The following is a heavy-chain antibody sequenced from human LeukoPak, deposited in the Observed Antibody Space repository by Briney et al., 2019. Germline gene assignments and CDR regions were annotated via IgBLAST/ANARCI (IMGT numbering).Heavy chain of an antibody. V-gene: IGHV3-48*03. Sequence: PGGSLRLSCAASGFTFSSYEMNWVRQAPGKGLEWVSYISSSGSTIYYADSVKGRFTISRDNAKNSLYPQMNSLRAEDTAVYYCARDGGSYTRGDYWGQGTLVTVSS. CDR2: ISSSGSTI. D-gene: IGHD1-26*01. CDR3: ARDGGSYTRGDY. CDR1: GFTFSSYE. J-gene: IGHJ4*02.